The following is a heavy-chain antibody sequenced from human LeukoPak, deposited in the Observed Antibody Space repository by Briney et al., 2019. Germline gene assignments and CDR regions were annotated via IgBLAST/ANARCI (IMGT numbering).Heavy chain of an antibody. Sequence: GGSLRLSCAASGFTFSDYYMSWIRQAPGKGLEWVSAISGSGGSTYYADSVKGRFTISRDNSKNTLYLQMNSLRAEDTAVYYCAKDQERDSSGYSYYYYYGMDVWGQGTTVTVSS. CDR3: AKDQERDSSGYSYYYYYGMDV. CDR1: GFTFSDYY. V-gene: IGHV3-23*01. J-gene: IGHJ6*02. D-gene: IGHD3-22*01. CDR2: ISGSGGST.